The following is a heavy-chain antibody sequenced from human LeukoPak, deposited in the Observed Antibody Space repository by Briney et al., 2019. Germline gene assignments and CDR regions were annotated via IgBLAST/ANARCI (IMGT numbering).Heavy chain of an antibody. D-gene: IGHD6-19*01. J-gene: IGHJ5*02. CDR2: IYPGDSDT. CDR3: ARANVAYSSGWYSPNWFDP. V-gene: IGHV5-51*01. CDR1: GYSFTSYW. Sequence: GESLKISCKGSGYSFTSYWIGWVRQMPGKGLEWMGIIYPGDSDTRYSPSFQGQVTISADKSISTAYLQWSNLKASDTAMYYCARANVAYSSGWYSPNWFDPWGQGTLVTVSS.